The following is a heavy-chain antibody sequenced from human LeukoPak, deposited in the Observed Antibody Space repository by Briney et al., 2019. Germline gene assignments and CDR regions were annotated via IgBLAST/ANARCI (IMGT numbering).Heavy chain of an antibody. CDR1: GYTFTSYA. CDR3: ARPPIAAAGPAEKYFQH. Sequence: ASVKVSCKASGYTFTSYAMNWVRQAPGQGLEWMGWINTNTGNPTYAQGFTGRFVFSLDTSVSTAYLQISSLKAEDTAVYYCARPPIAAAGPAEKYFQHWGQGTLVTVSS. D-gene: IGHD6-13*01. CDR2: INTNTGNP. V-gene: IGHV7-4-1*02. J-gene: IGHJ1*01.